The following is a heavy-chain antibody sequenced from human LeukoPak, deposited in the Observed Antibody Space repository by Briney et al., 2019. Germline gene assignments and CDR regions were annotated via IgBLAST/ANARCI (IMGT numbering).Heavy chain of an antibody. CDR3: AREGGYDFWSGYYTKNYYYYYMDV. J-gene: IGHJ6*03. D-gene: IGHD3-3*01. CDR2: IYYSGII. Sequence: SETLSLTSTHSVGSLRSYYGSSIRQPPGKGLEWIGYIYYSGIITYNPSIKSRVTISVDTSKHQFSLELSSVTAADTAVYYCAREGGYDFWSGYYTKNYYYYYMDVWGKGTTVTVSS. V-gene: IGHV4-59*01. CDR1: VGSLRSYY.